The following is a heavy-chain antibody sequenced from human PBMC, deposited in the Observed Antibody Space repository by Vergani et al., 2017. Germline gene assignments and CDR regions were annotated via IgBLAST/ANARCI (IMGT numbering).Heavy chain of an antibody. CDR3: VKGYAYGPSHGFQN. CDR1: GFSFSDHY. D-gene: IGHD3-16*01. J-gene: IGHJ3*02. Sequence: QVQLVESGGGLVKPGGSLRLSCAASGFSFSDHYMTWIRQAPGKGLEWVSFTRYDGRIQYYADSVRGRFTISRDNSKNTVYLQMSSLTAEDTAVYYCVKGYAYGPSHGFQNWGRGTMVIVSS. V-gene: IGHV3-30*02. CDR2: TRYDGRIQ.